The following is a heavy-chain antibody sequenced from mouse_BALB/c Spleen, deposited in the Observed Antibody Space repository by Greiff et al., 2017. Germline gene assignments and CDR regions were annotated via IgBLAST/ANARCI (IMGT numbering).Heavy chain of an antibody. CDR2: ISSGGSYT. CDR3: ARGGSTMIESYAMDY. J-gene: IGHJ4*01. Sequence: EVQGVESGGDLVKPGGSLKLSCAASGFTFSSYGMSWVRQTPDKRLEWVATISSGGSYTYYPDSVKGRFTISRDNAKNTLYLQMSSLKSEDTAMYYCARGGSTMIESYAMDYWGQGTSVTVSS. V-gene: IGHV5-6*01. D-gene: IGHD2-4*01. CDR1: GFTFSSYG.